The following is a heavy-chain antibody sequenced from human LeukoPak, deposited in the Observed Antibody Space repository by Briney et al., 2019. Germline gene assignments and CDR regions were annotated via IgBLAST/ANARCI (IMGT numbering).Heavy chain of an antibody. J-gene: IGHJ4*02. D-gene: IGHD6-13*01. CDR2: INPNSGGT. CDR1: GYTFTGYY. CDR3: ARGFKRQQLVLGY. V-gene: IGHV1-2*02. Sequence: ASVKVSCKASGYTFTGYYMHWVRQAPGQGLEWMAWINPNSGGTNYAQKFQGRVTMTRDTSISTAYMELSRLRSDDTAVYYCARGFKRQQLVLGYWGQGTLVTVSS.